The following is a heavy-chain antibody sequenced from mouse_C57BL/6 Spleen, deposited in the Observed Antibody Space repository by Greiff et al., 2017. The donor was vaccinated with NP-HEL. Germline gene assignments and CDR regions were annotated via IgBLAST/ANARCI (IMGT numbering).Heavy chain of an antibody. CDR2: IWWDDDK. CDR3: ARINTTVVGRGFDY. V-gene: IGHV8-8*01. J-gene: IGHJ2*01. D-gene: IGHD1-1*01. Sequence: QVQLKESGPGILQPSQTLSLTCSFSGFSLSTFGMGVGWIRQPSGKGLEWLAHIWWDDDKYYNPALKSRLTISKDTSKNQVFLKIANVDTADTATYYCARINTTVVGRGFDYWGQGTTLTVSS. CDR1: GFSLSTFGMG.